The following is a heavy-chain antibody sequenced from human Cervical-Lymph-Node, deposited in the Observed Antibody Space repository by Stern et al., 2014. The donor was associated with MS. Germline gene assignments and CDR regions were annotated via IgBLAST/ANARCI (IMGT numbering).Heavy chain of an antibody. V-gene: IGHV5-51*01. J-gene: IGHJ4*02. CDR2: IYPGESET. CDR1: GFKFSIYW. CDR3: ARQTTAWASDV. D-gene: IGHD1-14*01. Sequence: EQLGQSGAELIRPGESLKISCKGSGFKFSIYWFAWVRQMPGKGMEWMGIIYPGESETRYSPSFQGQGTMTADKSTSTAYLQWSSLNASDTAMYFCARQTTAWASDVWGQGTLVTVSS.